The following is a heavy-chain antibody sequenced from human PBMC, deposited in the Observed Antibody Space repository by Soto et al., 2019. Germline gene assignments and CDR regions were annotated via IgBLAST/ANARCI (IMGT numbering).Heavy chain of an antibody. CDR1: GFTFDDYA. CDR3: AKGGSDWYEDWFDP. Sequence: EVQLVESGGGLVQPGRSLRLSCAASGFTFDDYAMHWVRQAPGKGLEWVSGISWNSGSIGYADSVKGRFTISRDNAKNSLYLQMNSLRAEDTALYYCAKGGSDWYEDWFDPWGQGTLVTVSS. V-gene: IGHV3-9*01. CDR2: ISWNSGSI. D-gene: IGHD6-19*01. J-gene: IGHJ5*02.